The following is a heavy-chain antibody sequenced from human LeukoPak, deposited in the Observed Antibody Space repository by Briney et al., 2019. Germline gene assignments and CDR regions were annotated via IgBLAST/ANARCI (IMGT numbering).Heavy chain of an antibody. Sequence: SETLSLTCAVYGGSFSGYYWSWIRQPPEKGLEWIGEIIHSGSTNYNPSLKSRVTISVDTSKNQFSLKLTSVTAADTAVYYCARLVPPGWFDPWGQGTLVTVSS. CDR1: GGSFSGYY. J-gene: IGHJ5*02. V-gene: IGHV4-34*12. CDR3: ARLVPPGWFDP. CDR2: IIHSGST.